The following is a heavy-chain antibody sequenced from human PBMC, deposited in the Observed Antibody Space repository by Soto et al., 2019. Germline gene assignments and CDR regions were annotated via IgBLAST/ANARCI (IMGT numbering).Heavy chain of an antibody. CDR1: GFTFDDYA. J-gene: IGHJ1*01. D-gene: IGHD4-17*01. CDR3: AKDGVLDYGDYVGYFQH. V-gene: IGHV3-9*01. CDR2: ISWNSGSI. Sequence: EVQLVESGGGLVQPGRSLRLSCAAPGFTFDDYAMHWVRQAPGKGLARVSGISWNSGSIGYADSVKGRFTISRDNAKNSLYLQMNSLRAEDTALYYCAKDGVLDYGDYVGYFQHWGQGTLVTVSS.